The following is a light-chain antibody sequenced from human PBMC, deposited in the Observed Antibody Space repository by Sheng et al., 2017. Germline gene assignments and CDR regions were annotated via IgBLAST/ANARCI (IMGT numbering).Light chain of an antibody. CDR2: KAS. V-gene: IGKV1-5*03. CDR1: QSIQRR. Sequence: DIQMTQSPSILSACVGDTVTITCRASQSIQRRLAWYQQKPGKAPKVLIYKASNLESWVPSRFSGSASGTEFTLTISNVQPDDFATYYCQQYDTNWTFGQGTRVDFK. J-gene: IGKJ1*01. CDR3: QQYDTNWT.